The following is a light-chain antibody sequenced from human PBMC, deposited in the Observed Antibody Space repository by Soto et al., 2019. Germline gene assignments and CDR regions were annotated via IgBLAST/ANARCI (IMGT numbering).Light chain of an antibody. Sequence: EIVLTQSPATLSLSPGERATLSCRASQSVSNSLTWFQQKPGQAPRLLIYDASNRATDIPARFSGSGSGTDFTLTISSLEPEDFAVYYCQQRRSWPRTFGQGTKLESK. V-gene: IGKV3-11*01. CDR1: QSVSNS. CDR2: DAS. CDR3: QQRRSWPRT. J-gene: IGKJ2*01.